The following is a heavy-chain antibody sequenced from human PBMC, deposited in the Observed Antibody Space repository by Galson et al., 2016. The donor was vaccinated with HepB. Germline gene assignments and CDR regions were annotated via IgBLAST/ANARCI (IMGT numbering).Heavy chain of an antibody. J-gene: IGHJ4*02. CDR3: ARDDYFRLGY. Sequence: SLRLSCAASGFTFSSYWMNWARQAPGKGLEWIAWITSSSDTMYYADSVKGRFTISRDNAKNSLYLEMNSLRDEDTAVYYCARDDYFRLGYWGQGTLVTVSS. CDR2: ITSSSDTM. V-gene: IGHV3-48*02. CDR1: GFTFSSYW. D-gene: IGHD3-16*01.